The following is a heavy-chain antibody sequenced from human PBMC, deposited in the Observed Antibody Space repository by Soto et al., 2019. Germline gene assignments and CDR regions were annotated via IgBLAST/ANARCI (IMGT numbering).Heavy chain of an antibody. CDR2: ITWKGGSI. Sequence: EVQLVESGGGLVQPGRSLRLSCAASGFTFDDYAMHWVRQGPGKGLEWVSGITWKGGSIGYADSVKGRFTISRDNTKNSLYLQMNSLRAEDTAWYYCVRDSGITGTGTDAFDIWGQGTMVTVSS. V-gene: IGHV3-9*01. CDR1: GFTFDDYA. J-gene: IGHJ3*02. D-gene: IGHD1-20*01. CDR3: VRDSGITGTGTDAFDI.